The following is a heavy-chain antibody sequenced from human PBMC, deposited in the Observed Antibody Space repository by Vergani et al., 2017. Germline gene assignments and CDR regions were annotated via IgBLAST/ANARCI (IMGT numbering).Heavy chain of an antibody. CDR1: GFTFSSYA. CDR3: ARRLGQWLVPGNWFDP. CDR2: ISYDGSNK. J-gene: IGHJ5*02. V-gene: IGHV3-30-3*01. Sequence: QVQLVESGGGVVQPGRSLRLSCAASGFTFSSYAMHWVRQAPGKGLEWVAVISYDGSNKYYADSVKGRFTISRDNSKNTLYLQMNSLRSDDTAVYYCARRLGQWLVPGNWFDPWGQGTLVTVSS. D-gene: IGHD6-19*01.